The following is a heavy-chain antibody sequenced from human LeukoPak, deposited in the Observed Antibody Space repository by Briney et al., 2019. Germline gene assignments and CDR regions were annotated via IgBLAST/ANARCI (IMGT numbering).Heavy chain of an antibody. V-gene: IGHV4-30-4*01. CDR3: ARVYNGLGFGELPYYFDY. CDR2: INHSGST. Sequence: PSQTLSLTCTVSGGSISRGDFFWSWIRQPPGKGLEWIGEINHSGSTNYNPSLKSRVTISVDTSKNQFSLKLSSVTAADTAVYYCARVYNGLGFGELPYYFDYWGQGTLVTVSS. J-gene: IGHJ4*02. CDR1: GGSISRGDFF. D-gene: IGHD3-10*01.